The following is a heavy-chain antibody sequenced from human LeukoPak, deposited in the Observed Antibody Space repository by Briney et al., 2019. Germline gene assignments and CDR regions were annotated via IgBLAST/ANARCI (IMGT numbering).Heavy chain of an antibody. V-gene: IGHV4-59*08. CDR1: GGSISSYY. D-gene: IGHD1-26*01. CDR3: ARASSGSYPY. CDR2: IYYSGST. Sequence: SETLSLTCTVSGGSISSYYWSWIRQPPGKGLEWIGYIYYSGSTNYNPSLKSRVTISVDTSKNQFSLKLSSVTAADTAMYYCARASSGSYPYWGQGTLVTVSS. J-gene: IGHJ4*02.